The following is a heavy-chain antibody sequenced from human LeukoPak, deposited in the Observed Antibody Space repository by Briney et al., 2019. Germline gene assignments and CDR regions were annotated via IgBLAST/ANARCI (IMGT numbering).Heavy chain of an antibody. CDR2: IYYSGST. CDR1: GGSISSSSYY. Sequence: SETLSLTCTVSGGSISSSSYYWGWIRQPPGMGLEWIGSIYYSGSTYYNPSLKSRVTISVDTSKNQFSLKLSSVTAADTAVYYCARVSYYDSSAFDYWGQGTLVTVSS. CDR3: ARVSYYDSSAFDY. J-gene: IGHJ4*02. V-gene: IGHV4-39*07. D-gene: IGHD3-22*01.